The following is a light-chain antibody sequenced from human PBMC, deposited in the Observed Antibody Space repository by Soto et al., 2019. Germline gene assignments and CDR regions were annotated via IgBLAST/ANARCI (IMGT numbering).Light chain of an antibody. J-gene: IGKJ1*01. CDR3: QQYGSSIQT. V-gene: IGKV3-20*01. CDR2: GAS. CDR1: QSVGSNY. Sequence: ELVLTQFPGTLSLSPGARAPLSCRASQSVGSNYLAWYQQRPGQPPNLLIFGASHRTPDIPDRFSGSGSGTDVTITISRLEPEDGEVYYGQQYGSSIQTFGQGTKVDI.